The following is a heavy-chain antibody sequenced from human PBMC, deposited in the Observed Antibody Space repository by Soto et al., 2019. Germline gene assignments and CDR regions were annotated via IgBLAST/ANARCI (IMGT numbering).Heavy chain of an antibody. J-gene: IGHJ4*02. V-gene: IGHV3-23*01. Sequence: GGSLRLSCAASGFTFSSYAMSWVRQAPGKGLEWVSAMSGSGGSTYYADSVKGRFTISRDNSKNTLYLQMNSLSAEDTAVYYCARDYYGSRRYSNYSAYPAQRTPVLVSS. D-gene: IGHD3-10*01. CDR2: MSGSGGST. CDR3: ARDYYGSRRYSNYSAY. CDR1: GFTFSSYA.